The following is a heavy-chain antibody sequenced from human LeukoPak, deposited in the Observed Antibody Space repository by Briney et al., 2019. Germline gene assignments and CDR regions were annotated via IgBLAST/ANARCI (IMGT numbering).Heavy chain of an antibody. CDR1: GFTFRSYG. D-gene: IGHD3-16*01. CDR2: ISYDGSNK. CDR3: AKSFTFGGVA. J-gene: IGHJ5*02. V-gene: IGHV3-30*18. Sequence: GGSLRLSCAASGFTFRSYGMHWVRQAPGKGLEWVAVISYDGSNKYYVDSVKGRFTISRDNSKNTLFLQMNSLRAEDTAVYYCAKSFTFGGVAWGQGTLVTVSS.